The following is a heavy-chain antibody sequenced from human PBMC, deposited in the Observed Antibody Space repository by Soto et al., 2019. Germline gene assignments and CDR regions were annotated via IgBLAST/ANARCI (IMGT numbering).Heavy chain of an antibody. CDR1: GFTFSSYS. D-gene: IGHD2-2*01. CDR2: ISSSSSYI. CDR3: ARVSIVVVPAARDFDY. J-gene: IGHJ4*02. V-gene: IGHV3-21*01. Sequence: EVQLVESGGGLVKPGGSLRLSCAASGFTFSSYSMNWVRQAPGKGLEWVSSISSSSSYIYYADSVKGRFTISRDNAKNSLYLQMNSLRAEDTAVYYCARVSIVVVPAARDFDYWGQGTLVTVSS.